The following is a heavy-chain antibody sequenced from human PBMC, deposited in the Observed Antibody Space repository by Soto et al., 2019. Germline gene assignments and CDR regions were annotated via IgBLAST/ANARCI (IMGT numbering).Heavy chain of an antibody. CDR3: ARGSGYDFDH. CDR1: GFTFSTYG. Sequence: GGSLRLSFAASGFTFSTYGIHWVRQAPGKGLEWVACISKDGSDKSYSDSVKGRFTITRDNSQNTMYLQMNSLRTEDTAVYYCARGSGYDFDHWGQGTLVTVSS. CDR2: ISKDGSDK. D-gene: IGHD5-12*01. J-gene: IGHJ5*02. V-gene: IGHV3-30*03.